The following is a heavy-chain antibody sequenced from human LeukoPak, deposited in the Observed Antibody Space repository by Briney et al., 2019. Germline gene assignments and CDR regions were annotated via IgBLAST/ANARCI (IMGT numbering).Heavy chain of an antibody. V-gene: IGHV4-59*08. D-gene: IGHD3-22*01. CDR1: GGSISSYY. CDR3: ARNYYDSSGYYYLGSNAFDV. J-gene: IGHJ3*01. CDR2: IYYSGST. Sequence: SETLSLTCTVPGGSISSYYWSWIRQPPGKGLEWIGYIYYSGSTNYNPSLKSRVTISVDTSKNQFSLKLSSVTAADTAVYYCARNYYDSSGYYYLGSNAFDVWGQGTMVTVSS.